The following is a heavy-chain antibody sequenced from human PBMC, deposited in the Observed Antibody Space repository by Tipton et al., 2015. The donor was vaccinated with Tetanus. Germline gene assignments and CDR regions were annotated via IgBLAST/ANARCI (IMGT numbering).Heavy chain of an antibody. CDR1: GGSFSSYF. Sequence: GLVKPSETLSLTCTVSGGSFSSYFWTWIRQPPGKGLEWIGEVHPRGSTNYNPSLKSRVTISLDTSKTHFYLNPSSVTAADTAVYYCARPVKQWLVPVDSWGQGTLVTVSS. V-gene: IGHV4-34*01. D-gene: IGHD6-19*01. CDR3: ARPVKQWLVPVDS. CDR2: VHPRGST. J-gene: IGHJ5*01.